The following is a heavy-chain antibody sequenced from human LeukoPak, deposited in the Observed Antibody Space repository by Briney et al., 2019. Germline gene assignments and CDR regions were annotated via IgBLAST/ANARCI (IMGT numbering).Heavy chain of an antibody. CDR2: ISYDGSNK. J-gene: IGHJ1*01. V-gene: IGHV3-30*18. Sequence: PGGSLRLSCSASGFTFTSYVMHWVRQAPGKGLEWVAVISYDGSNKYYADSVKGRFTISRDNSKNTLYLQMNSLRAEDTAVYYCAKATQEVVTPTYWGQGTLVTVSS. CDR1: GFTFTSYV. D-gene: IGHD3-22*01. CDR3: AKATQEVVTPTY.